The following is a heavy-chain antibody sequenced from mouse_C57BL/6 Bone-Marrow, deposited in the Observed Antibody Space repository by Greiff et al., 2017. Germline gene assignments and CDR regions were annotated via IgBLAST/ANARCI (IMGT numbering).Heavy chain of an antibody. J-gene: IGHJ4*01. CDR2: IYPGSGST. D-gene: IGHD1-1*01. CDR1: GYTFTSYW. CDR3: ARDYYGSSYPYYYAMDY. V-gene: IGHV1-55*01. Sequence: QVQLQQSGAELVKPGASVKMSCKASGYTFTSYWITWVKQRPGQGLEWIGDIYPGSGSTNYNEKFKSKATLTVDTSSSTAYMQLSSLTSEDSAVYYCARDYYGSSYPYYYAMDYWGQGTSVTVSS.